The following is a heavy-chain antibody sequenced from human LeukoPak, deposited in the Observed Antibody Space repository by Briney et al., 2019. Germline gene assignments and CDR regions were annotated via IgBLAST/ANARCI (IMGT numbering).Heavy chain of an antibody. CDR1: GFTFSSYA. D-gene: IGHD3-22*01. CDR3: ARDPPYYYDSSGYFGAFDI. CDR2: ISYDGSNK. Sequence: PGGSLRLSCAASGFTFSSYAMHWVRQAPGKGLEWVAVISYDGSNKYHADSVKGRFTISRDNSKNTLYLQMNSLRAEDTAVYYCARDPPYYYDSSGYFGAFDIWGQGTMVTVSS. V-gene: IGHV3-30*04. J-gene: IGHJ3*02.